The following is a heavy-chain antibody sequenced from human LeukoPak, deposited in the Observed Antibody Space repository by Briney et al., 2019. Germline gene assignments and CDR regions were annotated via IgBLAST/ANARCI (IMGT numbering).Heavy chain of an antibody. CDR2: FDPEDGET. D-gene: IGHD3-22*01. Sequence: ASVKVSCKVSGYTLTELSMHRVRQAPGKGLEWMGGFDPEDGETIYAQKFQGRVTMTEDTSTDTAYMELSSLRSEDTAVYYCATARYYYDSSGLDYWGQGTLVTVSS. CDR1: GYTLTELS. J-gene: IGHJ4*02. V-gene: IGHV1-24*01. CDR3: ATARYYYDSSGLDY.